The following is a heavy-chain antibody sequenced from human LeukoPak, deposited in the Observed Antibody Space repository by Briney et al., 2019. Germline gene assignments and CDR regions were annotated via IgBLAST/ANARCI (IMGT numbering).Heavy chain of an antibody. V-gene: IGHV3-23*01. J-gene: IGHJ3*02. CDR1: GSTFSTDA. CDR3: ARDYYDSSGYYPSDAFDI. CDR2: ISGSGGST. D-gene: IGHD3-22*01. Sequence: GRSLRLSCAASGSTFSTDAMHWVRQAPGKGLEWVSAISGSGGSTYYADSVKGRFTISRDNSKNTLYLQMNSLRAEDTAVYYCARDYYDSSGYYPSDAFDIWGQGTMVTVSS.